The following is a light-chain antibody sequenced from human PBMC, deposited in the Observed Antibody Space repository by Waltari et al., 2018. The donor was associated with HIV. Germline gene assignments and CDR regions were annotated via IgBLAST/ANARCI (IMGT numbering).Light chain of an antibody. CDR2: LGS. V-gene: IGKV2-28*01. J-gene: IGKJ1*01. Sequence: IVMTQSPLSRSVPTGGPAGISCRSSQSLLRNNGYNYLDWYIQKPGQSPQVLIYLGSHRATGVPDRFSGSGSGTDFTLKINRVEAEDVGVYFCMQSLQTPRTFGQGTKVEMK. CDR1: QSLLRNNGYNY. CDR3: MQSLQTPRT.